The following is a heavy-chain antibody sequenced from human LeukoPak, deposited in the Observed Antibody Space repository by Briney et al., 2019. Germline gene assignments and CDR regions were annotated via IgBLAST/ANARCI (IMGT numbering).Heavy chain of an antibody. Sequence: PSETLSLTCTVSGGSISSSSYYWSWIRQPPGKGLEWIGSIYYSGRTYYNPSLKSRVTISVDTSKNQFSLKLSSVTAADTAVYYCARDRYYYDSSGPDQYYFDYWGQGTLVTVSS. CDR1: GGSISSSSYY. V-gene: IGHV4-39*07. CDR3: ARDRYYYDSSGPDQYYFDY. CDR2: IYYSGRT. D-gene: IGHD3-22*01. J-gene: IGHJ4*02.